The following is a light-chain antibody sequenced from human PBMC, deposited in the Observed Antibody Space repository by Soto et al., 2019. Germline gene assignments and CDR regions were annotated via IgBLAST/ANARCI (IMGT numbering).Light chain of an antibody. J-gene: IGLJ2*01. V-gene: IGLV2-23*01. CDR1: SSDVGSYNL. CDR3: CSYAGSSTVV. CDR2: EGS. Sequence: QSALTQPASVSGSPGQSITISCTGTSSDVGSYNLFSWYQQHPGKDPKLMIYEGSKRPSGVSKRFSGSKSGNTASLTISGLQAEDEADYYCCSYAGSSTVVFGGGTKLTV.